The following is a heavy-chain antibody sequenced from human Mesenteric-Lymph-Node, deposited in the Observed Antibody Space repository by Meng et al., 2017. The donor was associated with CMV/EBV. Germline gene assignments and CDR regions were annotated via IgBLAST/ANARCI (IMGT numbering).Heavy chain of an antibody. J-gene: IGHJ4*03. CDR2: INQNVDAT. CDR3: GRRGWGSSDAFHI. CDR1: GFSFPGYY. V-gene: IGHV1-2*02. Sequence: SGFSFPGYYWPWVRQPPGQGLEWMGWINQNVDATDYAHVMPRSPISTRASSIHISHMLLTVISADATAFYCGGRRGWGSSDAFHIWGQGTLVTVSS. D-gene: IGHD3-16*01.